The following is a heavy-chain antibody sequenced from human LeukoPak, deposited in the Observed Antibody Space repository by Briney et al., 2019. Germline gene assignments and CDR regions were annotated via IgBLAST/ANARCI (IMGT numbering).Heavy chain of an antibody. Sequence: SETLSLTCTVSGGSISSGGYYWSWIRQPPGKGLEWIGEINHSGSTNYNPSLKSRVTISVDTSKNQFSLKLSSVTAADTAVYYCARHSYYGSGSYTNWFDPWGQGTLVTVSS. CDR3: ARHSYYGSGSYTNWFDP. D-gene: IGHD3-10*01. CDR2: INHSGST. V-gene: IGHV4-39*01. CDR1: GGSISSGGYY. J-gene: IGHJ5*02.